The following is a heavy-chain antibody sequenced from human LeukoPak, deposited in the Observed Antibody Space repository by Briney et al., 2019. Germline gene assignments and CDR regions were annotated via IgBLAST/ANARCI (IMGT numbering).Heavy chain of an antibody. J-gene: IGHJ4*02. CDR2: INHSGST. CDR3: ARGPNWTVTTPFDY. V-gene: IGHV4-34*01. D-gene: IGHD4-17*01. CDR1: GGSFSGYY. Sequence: SETLSLTCAVYGGSFSGYYWSWIRQPPGKGLEWIGEINHSGSTSYNPSLKSRVTISVDTSKNQFSLKLSSVTAADTAVYYCARGPNWTVTTPFDYWGQGTLVTVSS.